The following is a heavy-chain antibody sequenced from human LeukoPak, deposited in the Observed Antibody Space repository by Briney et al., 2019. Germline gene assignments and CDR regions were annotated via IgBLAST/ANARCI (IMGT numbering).Heavy chain of an antibody. Sequence: SETLSLTCTVSGGSISSYYWSWIRQPPGKGLEWIGNIYYSGSTNYNPSLKSRVTISIDTSKNQFSLKLTSVTAADTAVYYCARERCASCSTDYWGQGALVTVSS. CDR1: GGSISSYY. D-gene: IGHD2-2*01. J-gene: IGHJ4*02. CDR2: IYYSGST. CDR3: ARERCASCSTDY. V-gene: IGHV4-59*01.